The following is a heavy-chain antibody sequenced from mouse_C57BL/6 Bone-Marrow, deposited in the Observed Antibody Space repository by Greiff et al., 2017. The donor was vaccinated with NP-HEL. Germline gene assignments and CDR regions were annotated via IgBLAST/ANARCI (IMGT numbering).Heavy chain of an antibody. Sequence: VQLKESGPGLAKPSQTLSLTCSVTGYSITSDYWNWIRKFPGNKLEYMGYISYCGSTYYNPSLKSRISITRDTSKNQYYLQLNSVTTEDTATYYCARSPLWLRRNYYAMDYWGQGTSVTVSS. CDR1: GYSITSDY. J-gene: IGHJ4*01. V-gene: IGHV3-8*01. CDR3: ARSPLWLRRNYYAMDY. D-gene: IGHD2-2*01. CDR2: ISYCGST.